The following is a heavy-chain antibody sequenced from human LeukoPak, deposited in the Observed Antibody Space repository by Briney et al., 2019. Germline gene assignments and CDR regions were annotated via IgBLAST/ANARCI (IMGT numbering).Heavy chain of an antibody. Sequence: ASVKVSCKASGYTFTNYDINWVRQATGQGLEWMGYMNPNSGNTGYAQKFQDRVTITSDTSISTAYMELSSLRSDDTAVYYCARGYYGSGSYEYYMDVWGKGTTVTVSS. D-gene: IGHD3-10*01. CDR1: GYTFTNYD. CDR3: ARGYYGSGSYEYYMDV. V-gene: IGHV1-8*03. CDR2: MNPNSGNT. J-gene: IGHJ6*03.